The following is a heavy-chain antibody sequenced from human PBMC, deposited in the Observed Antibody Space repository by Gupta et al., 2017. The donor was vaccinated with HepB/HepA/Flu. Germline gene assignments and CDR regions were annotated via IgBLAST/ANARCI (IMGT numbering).Heavy chain of an antibody. CDR1: GGSISSISSS. Sequence: QLQLQESGPGLVKPSETLSLTCTVSGGSISSISSSWGWIRQPPRKGLEWIGSIYYSGSTYYNPSLKSRVTISVDTSKNQFSLKLSSVTAADTAVYYCARHWYCSSTSCYSTDNWFDPWGQGTLVTVSS. V-gene: IGHV4-39*01. J-gene: IGHJ5*02. CDR2: IYYSGST. CDR3: ARHWYCSSTSCYSTDNWFDP. D-gene: IGHD2-2*01.